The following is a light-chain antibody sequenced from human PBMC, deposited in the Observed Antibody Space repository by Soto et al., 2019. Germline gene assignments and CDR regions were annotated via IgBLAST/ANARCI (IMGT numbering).Light chain of an antibody. V-gene: IGKV3-20*01. J-gene: IGKJ4*02. CDR2: DAS. CDR1: QTVRNNY. Sequence: EFVLTQSPGTLSLSPGERATLSCRASQTVRNNYLAWYQQKPGQAPRLLIYDASSRATGIPDMFSGGGSGTDVTLTISRLEPEEFAVYYCQQFSSYPLTFGGGTKV. CDR3: QQFSSYPLT.